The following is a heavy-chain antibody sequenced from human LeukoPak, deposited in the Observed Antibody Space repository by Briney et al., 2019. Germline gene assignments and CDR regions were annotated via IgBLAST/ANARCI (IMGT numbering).Heavy chain of an antibody. CDR3: ASEGHNWGSLVH. CDR1: GGTISSYY. V-gene: IGHV4-4*07. Sequence: PSETLSLTCTVSGGTISSYYWSWIRQPAGKGLEWIGRIYTSGSTNYNPSLKSRVTMSVDTSKNQFSLKLSSVTAADTAVYYCASEGHNWGSLVHWGQGTLVTVSS. D-gene: IGHD7-27*01. CDR2: IYTSGST. J-gene: IGHJ1*01.